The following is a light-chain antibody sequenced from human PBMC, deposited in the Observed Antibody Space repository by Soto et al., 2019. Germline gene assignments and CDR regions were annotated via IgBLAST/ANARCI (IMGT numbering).Light chain of an antibody. CDR2: EVY. J-gene: IGLJ1*01. CDR1: SSDVGTYNY. CDR3: SSYAVSSNSV. Sequence: QTALSQPPSASGSPGQSVTISCAGTSSDVGTYNYVSWYQHHPGKDPKLTIYEVYKRPSGVPDSFSGSKSGNTASLTVSGLQAEAEADYYCSSYAVSSNSVFGTGTKAAVL. V-gene: IGLV2-8*01.